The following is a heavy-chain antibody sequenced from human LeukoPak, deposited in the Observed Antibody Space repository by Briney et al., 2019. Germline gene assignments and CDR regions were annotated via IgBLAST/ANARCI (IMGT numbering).Heavy chain of an antibody. CDR1: GFIFSSYV. Sequence: GGSLRLSCAASGFIFSSYVMSWVRQDPGKGLEWVSGISGGGGSTYYADSGKGRFTISRDNSKNTVHLQMNSLRAEDTAIYYCAKGGSGWLFDYWGQGTLVTVSS. CDR3: AKGGSGWLFDY. V-gene: IGHV3-23*01. J-gene: IGHJ4*02. D-gene: IGHD6-19*01. CDR2: ISGGGGST.